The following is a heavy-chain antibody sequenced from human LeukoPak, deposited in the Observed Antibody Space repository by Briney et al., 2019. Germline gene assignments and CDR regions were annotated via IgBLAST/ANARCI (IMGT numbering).Heavy chain of an antibody. CDR1: GFSFSSYW. D-gene: IGHD3-3*01. V-gene: IGHV3-74*01. J-gene: IGHJ6*03. CDR3: ARGMLWRAGYHWYYYMDV. Sequence: GGSLRLSCAASGFSFSSYWMHWVRQAPGKGLVWVSRIDSDGRDTHYADSVKGRFTISRDNAKSTLYLQMNSLRGEDTAVYYCARGMLWRAGYHWYYYMDVWGKGATVTVSS. CDR2: IDSDGRDT.